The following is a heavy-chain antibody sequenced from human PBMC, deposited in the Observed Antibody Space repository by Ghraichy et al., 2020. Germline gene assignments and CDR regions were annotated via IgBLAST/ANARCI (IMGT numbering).Heavy chain of an antibody. D-gene: IGHD5-24*01. CDR3: ARDHRDGYNPIYYFDY. V-gene: IGHV1-46*01. J-gene: IGHJ4*02. Sequence: ASVKVSCKASGYTFTSYYMHWVRQAPGQGLEWMGIINPSGGSTSYAQKFQGRVTMTRDTSTSTVYMELSSLRSEDTAVYYCARDHRDGYNPIYYFDYWGLGTLVTVSS. CDR2: INPSGGST. CDR1: GYTFTSYY.